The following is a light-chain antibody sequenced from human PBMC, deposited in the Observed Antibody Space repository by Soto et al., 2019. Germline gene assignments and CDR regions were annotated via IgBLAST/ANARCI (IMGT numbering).Light chain of an antibody. CDR1: QSISGN. CDR2: GAA. Sequence: EIVMTQSPATLSVSPGERATLSCRASQSISGNLACYQQKPGQAPRLLMYGAATRDTGISATFSGSGSGTEFTLSLSSLQSEDLAVYYCHQCHDWRPIAFGGGNKVEIK. J-gene: IGKJ4*01. V-gene: IGKV3-15*01. CDR3: HQCHDWRPIA.